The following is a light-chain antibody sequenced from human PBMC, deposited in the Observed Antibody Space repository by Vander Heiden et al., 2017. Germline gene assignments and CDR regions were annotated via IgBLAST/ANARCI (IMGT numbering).Light chain of an antibody. V-gene: IGKV1-12*01. CDR2: FTS. CDR3: QQSKTFPLT. J-gene: IGKJ3*01. Sequence: DIQMTQSPSYLSASVGDRIILTCRSSHDLRDKLSWYQQKPGGGPKLLISFTSSLQSGVPSRFSGGGSGTEFTLTISSLQPDDFATYFCQQSKTFPLTFGHGTTVDVK. CDR1: HDLRDK.